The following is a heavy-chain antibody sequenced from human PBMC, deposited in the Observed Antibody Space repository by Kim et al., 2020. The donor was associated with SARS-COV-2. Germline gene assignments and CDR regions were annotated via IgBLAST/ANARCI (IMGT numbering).Heavy chain of an antibody. J-gene: IGHJ6*02. CDR1: GFTFSSYW. CDR2: IKQDGSEK. CDR3: ARSYRDLFYYYGMDV. Sequence: GGSLRLSCAASGFTFSSYWMSWVRQAPGKGLEWVANIKQDGSEKYYVDSVKGRFTISRDNAKNSLYLQMNSLRAEDTAVYYCARSYRDLFYYYGMDVWGQGTTVTVSS. V-gene: IGHV3-7*01. D-gene: IGHD3-10*01.